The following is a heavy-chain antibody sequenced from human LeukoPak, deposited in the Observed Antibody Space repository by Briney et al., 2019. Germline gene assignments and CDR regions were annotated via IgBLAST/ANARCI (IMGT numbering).Heavy chain of an antibody. V-gene: IGHV3-30*04. CDR2: ISYDGSNK. CDR3: ARDDDILTGPMTD. J-gene: IGHJ4*02. CDR1: GFTFSSYA. D-gene: IGHD3-9*01. Sequence: GGSLRLSCAASGFTFSSYAMHWVRQAPGKGLERVAVISYDGSNKYYADSVKGRFTISRDNSKNTLYLQMNSLRAEDTAVYYCARDDDILTGPMTDWGQGTLVTVSS.